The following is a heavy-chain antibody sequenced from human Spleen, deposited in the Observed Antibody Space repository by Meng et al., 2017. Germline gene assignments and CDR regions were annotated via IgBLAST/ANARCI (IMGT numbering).Heavy chain of an antibody. CDR3: ARDEDISAAGKLFSDY. D-gene: IGHD6-25*01. V-gene: IGHV1-2*06. CDR1: GCIYPDDY. CDR2: INPKSGDT. J-gene: IGHJ4*02. Sequence: VHCGQHVSQVKRPLALWMAACSPVGCIYPDDYIHWLRRALGQGIEWMGRINPKSGDTHYAQKFQARVTMTGDTSISTACMELSGLRSDDTAMYYCARDEDISAAGKLFSDYWGQGTLVTVSS.